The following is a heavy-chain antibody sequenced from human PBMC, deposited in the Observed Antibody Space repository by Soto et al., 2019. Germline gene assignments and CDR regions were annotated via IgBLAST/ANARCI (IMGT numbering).Heavy chain of an antibody. CDR3: ARDPGAASFAF. Sequence: ASVKVSCKASGYTFTNYGISWVRQAPGEGLEWVGWINTSNDNKLYAQKLQGRLTLTTDTSTSTAYMDLTTLRSDDTPVYFCARDPGAASFAFWAQGTLVTVS. CDR1: GYTFTNYG. D-gene: IGHD2-15*01. J-gene: IGHJ4*02. CDR2: INTSNDNK. V-gene: IGHV1-18*01.